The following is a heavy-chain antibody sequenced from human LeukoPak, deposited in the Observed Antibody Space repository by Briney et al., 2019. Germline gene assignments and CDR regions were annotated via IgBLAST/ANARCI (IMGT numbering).Heavy chain of an antibody. CDR3: ARGSAYTYGNPFDP. CDR1: GYTLSNYG. Sequence: ASVKVSCKASGYTLSNYGISWVRQAPGQGLEWMGWISGYNDNTIYAQRFQDRVTLTTDTSTSAAYMEVRSLRPDDTAVYYCARGSAYTYGNPFDPWGQGTLVTVSA. V-gene: IGHV1-18*01. J-gene: IGHJ5*02. D-gene: IGHD5-18*01. CDR2: ISGYNDNT.